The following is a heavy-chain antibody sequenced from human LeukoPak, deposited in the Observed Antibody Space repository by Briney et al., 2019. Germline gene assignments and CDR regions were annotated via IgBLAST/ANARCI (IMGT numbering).Heavy chain of an antibody. Sequence: GGSLRLSCSASGFTFSSYAMHWVRQAPWKGLEYVSAISSNGGSTYYADSVKGRFTISRDSSKNTLYLQMSSLRAEDTAVYYCVKGRYYDILTGYLDYWGQGTLVTVSS. CDR1: GFTFSSYA. CDR3: VKGRYYDILTGYLDY. CDR2: ISSNGGST. V-gene: IGHV3-64D*06. D-gene: IGHD3-9*01. J-gene: IGHJ4*02.